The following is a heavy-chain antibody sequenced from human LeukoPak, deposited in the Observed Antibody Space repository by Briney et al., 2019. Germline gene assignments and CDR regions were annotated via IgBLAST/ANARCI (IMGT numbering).Heavy chain of an antibody. J-gene: IGHJ1*01. Sequence: GESLKISCKGSGYSFTSYWIGWVRQMPGKGLEWMGIIYPGDSDTRYSPSFQGQVTISADKSISTAYLQWSSLTASDTAMYCCARLYYSSSWYPGYFQHWGQGTLVTVSS. CDR3: ARLYYSSSWYPGYFQH. V-gene: IGHV5-51*01. CDR1: GYSFTSYW. D-gene: IGHD6-13*01. CDR2: IYPGDSDT.